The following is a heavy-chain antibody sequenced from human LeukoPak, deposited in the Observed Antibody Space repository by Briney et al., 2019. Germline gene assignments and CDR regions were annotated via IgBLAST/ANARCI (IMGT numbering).Heavy chain of an antibody. CDR1: GFTFSSYG. CDR3: AKDLRAHTAGFLYSGFGPDY. D-gene: IGHD5-12*01. J-gene: IGHJ4*02. CDR2: ISYDGSNK. V-gene: IGHV3-30*18. Sequence: GGSLRLSCAASGFTFSSYGMHWVRQAPGKGLEWVAVISYDGSNKYYADSVKGRFTISRDNSKNTLYLQMNSLRAEDTAVYYCAKDLRAHTAGFLYSGFGPDYWGQGTLVTVSS.